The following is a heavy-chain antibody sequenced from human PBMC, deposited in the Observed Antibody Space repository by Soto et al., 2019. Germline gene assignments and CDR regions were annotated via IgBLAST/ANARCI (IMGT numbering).Heavy chain of an antibody. CDR1: GYTFSNYG. CDR2: ISLYSDGT. V-gene: IGHV1-18*01. J-gene: IGHJ5*02. CDR3: ARVVTGAEDWFGP. D-gene: IGHD2-2*01. Sequence: ASVKVSCKTSGYTFSNYGITWVRQAPGQPLEWLGWISLYSDGTNYAQKFQGRVSMTTDTSTTTAYMELRSLRSGDTAVYYCARVVTGAEDWFGPWGQGNLVTVSS.